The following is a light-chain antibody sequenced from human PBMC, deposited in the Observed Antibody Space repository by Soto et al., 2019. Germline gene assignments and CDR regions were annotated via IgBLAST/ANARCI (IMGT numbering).Light chain of an antibody. CDR3: QQYTHYSRT. CDR2: DAS. CDR1: ESISTW. J-gene: IGKJ1*01. V-gene: IGKV1-5*01. Sequence: DIQMTQSPSTLSASTGDRVTITCRASESISTWLAWYQQKPGKAPKLLIYDASNLESGVPSRFSGSVSGTEFSLTIRSLQPDYFATYYCQQYTHYSRTFGQGTKVDIK.